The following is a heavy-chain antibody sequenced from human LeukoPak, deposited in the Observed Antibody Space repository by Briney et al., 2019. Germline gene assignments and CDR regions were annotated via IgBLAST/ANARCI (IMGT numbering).Heavy chain of an antibody. J-gene: IGHJ4*02. D-gene: IGHD3-16*01. CDR1: GFTFSSYA. CDR2: ISGSGGST. Sequence: GGSLRLSCAASGFTFSSYAMSWVRQAPGKGLEWVSAISGSGGSTYYADSVKGRFTISRDNSKNTLYLQMNSLRAEDTAVYYCVKGGSVHESFDYWGQGTLVTVSS. V-gene: IGHV3-23*01. CDR3: VKGGSVHESFDY.